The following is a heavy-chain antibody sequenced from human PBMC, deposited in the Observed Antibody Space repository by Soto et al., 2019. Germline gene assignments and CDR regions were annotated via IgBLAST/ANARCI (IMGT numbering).Heavy chain of an antibody. CDR3: XXEETLYSNYDYFDY. V-gene: IGHV3-30*03. D-gene: IGHD4-4*01. Sequence: QVQLVESGGGVVQPGRSLRLSCAASGFTFSSYGMHWVRQAPGKGLEWVAAISYDGSNKYYADSVRGRFTISRDNSKNTLYLQMNSLRXEDXXXXXXXXEETLYSNYDYFDYWGQGTLVTVSS. CDR2: ISYDGSNK. J-gene: IGHJ4*02. CDR1: GFTFSSYG.